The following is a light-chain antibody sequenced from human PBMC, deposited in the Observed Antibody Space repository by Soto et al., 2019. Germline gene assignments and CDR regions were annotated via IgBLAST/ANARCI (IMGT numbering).Light chain of an antibody. CDR2: KAS. CDR1: QSISSW. Sequence: DIQMTQSPSTLSASVGDRVTITCRASQSISSWLAWYQQKPGKAPKLLIYKASSLESGVPSRFSGRRSGTEFTLTISSLQPADFATYYCQQYNSYLYTFGQGTKLEIK. J-gene: IGKJ2*01. V-gene: IGKV1-5*03. CDR3: QQYNSYLYT.